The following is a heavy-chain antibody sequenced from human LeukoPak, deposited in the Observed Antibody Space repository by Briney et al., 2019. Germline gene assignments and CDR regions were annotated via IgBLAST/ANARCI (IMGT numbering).Heavy chain of an antibody. CDR1: GYTFTGYY. D-gene: IGHD1-20*01. Sequence: GASVKVSCKASGYTFTGYYMHWVRQAPGQGLEWMGWISAYNGNTNYAQKLQGRVTMTTDKSTSTAYMELRSLRSDDTAVYYCARDGGYNWNDGGGGFDYWGHGTLVTVSS. J-gene: IGHJ4*01. CDR2: ISAYNGNT. V-gene: IGHV1-18*04. CDR3: ARDGGYNWNDGGGGFDY.